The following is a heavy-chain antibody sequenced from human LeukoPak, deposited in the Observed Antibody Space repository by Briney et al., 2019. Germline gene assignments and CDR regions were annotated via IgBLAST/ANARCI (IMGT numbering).Heavy chain of an antibody. D-gene: IGHD3-22*01. CDR1: GSTFSSYE. V-gene: IGHV3-48*03. CDR2: ISSSGSTI. J-gene: IGHJ4*02. CDR3: ARSYYYDSSGYYYDY. Sequence: GGSLRLSCAASGSTFSSYEMNWVRQAPGKGLEWVSYISSSGSTIYYADSVKGRFTISRDNAKNSLYLQMNSLRAEDTAVYYCARSYYYDSSGYYYDYWGQGTLVTVSS.